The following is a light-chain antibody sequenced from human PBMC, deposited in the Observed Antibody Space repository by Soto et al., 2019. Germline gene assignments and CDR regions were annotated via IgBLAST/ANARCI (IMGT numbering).Light chain of an antibody. CDR2: DAS. J-gene: IGKJ5*01. CDR1: QSVSNY. Sequence: PGERATLSCRASQSVSNYLAWYQQKPGQAPRLLLYDASNRATGIPARFSGSGSGTDFTLTISSLEPEDFAVYYCQQRSNLVSFGPGTRLEIK. CDR3: QQRSNLVS. V-gene: IGKV3-11*01.